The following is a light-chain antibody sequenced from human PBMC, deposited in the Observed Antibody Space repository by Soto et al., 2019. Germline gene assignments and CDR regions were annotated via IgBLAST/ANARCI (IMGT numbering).Light chain of an antibody. Sequence: QSALTQPRSLSGSPGQSVTITCTGTSSDVGGYNYVSWYQHHPGKAPKLMIYDVDKWPSGVPDRFSGSKSGNTASLTISGLQAEDEAEYYCCSYAASYSFGVIFGGGTKLTVL. V-gene: IGLV2-11*01. CDR3: CSYAASYSFGVI. CDR1: SSDVGGYNY. CDR2: DVD. J-gene: IGLJ2*01.